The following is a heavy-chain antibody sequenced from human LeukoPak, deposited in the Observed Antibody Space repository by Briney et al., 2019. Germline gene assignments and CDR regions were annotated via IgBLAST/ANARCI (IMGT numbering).Heavy chain of an antibody. V-gene: IGHV3-23*01. D-gene: IGHD1-1*01. CDR2: IRDTGDKT. Sequence: PGGSLTLSRVASGFRFNNYAMSWVRQAPGKGLEWVSVIRDTGDKTYYADSVKGRFTISRDNSKNTVHLQMNSLTTGDTALHFFEKDASTIFSTSHFDSWGPGTMVVVSS. J-gene: IGHJ4*02. CDR1: GFRFNNYA. CDR3: EKDASTIFSTSHFDS.